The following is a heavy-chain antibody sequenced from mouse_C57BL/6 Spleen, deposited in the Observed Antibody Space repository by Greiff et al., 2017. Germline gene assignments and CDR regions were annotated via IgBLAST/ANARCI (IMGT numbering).Heavy chain of an antibody. V-gene: IGHV5-17*01. D-gene: IGHD2-2*01. CDR1: GFTFSDYG. CDR2: ISSGSSTI. J-gene: IGHJ1*03. Sequence: EVKVEESGGGLVKPGGSLKLSCAASGFTFSDYGMHWVRQAPEKGLEWVAYISSGSSTIYYADTVKGRFTISRDNAKNTLFLQMTSLRSEDTAMYYCARGGTWYGYDGGYFDVWGTGTTVTVSS. CDR3: ARGGTWYGYDGGYFDV.